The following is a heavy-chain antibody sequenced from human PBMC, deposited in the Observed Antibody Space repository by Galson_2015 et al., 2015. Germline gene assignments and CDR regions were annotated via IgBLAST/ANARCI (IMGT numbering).Heavy chain of an antibody. CDR2: ISSSSSTI. D-gene: IGHD3-10*01. V-gene: IGHV3-48*02. Sequence: SLRLSCAASGFTFSTFTMNWVRRAPGKGLEWVSYISSSSSTIYYADSVKGRFTISRDNAKNSLYLQMNSLRDEDTAVYYCARDSGYYGSGSYYEYWGQGILVTVSS. CDR1: GFTFSTFT. J-gene: IGHJ4*02. CDR3: ARDSGYYGSGSYYEY.